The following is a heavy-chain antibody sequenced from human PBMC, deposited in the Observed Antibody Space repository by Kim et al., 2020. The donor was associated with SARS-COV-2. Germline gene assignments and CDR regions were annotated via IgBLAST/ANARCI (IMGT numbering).Heavy chain of an antibody. V-gene: IGHV3-23*01. CDR3: SKVRGTAVVTAYFDN. D-gene: IGHD5-18*01. J-gene: IGHJ4*01. Sequence: GGSLRLSCAASGFTFSGYAMSWVRQAPGKGLEWVSTISGSGDNTYYADSVKGRFTVSRDNSKNTLYLQMDSLRAEDTAVYYCSKVRGTAVVTAYFDNWG. CDR1: GFTFSGYA. CDR2: ISGSGDNT.